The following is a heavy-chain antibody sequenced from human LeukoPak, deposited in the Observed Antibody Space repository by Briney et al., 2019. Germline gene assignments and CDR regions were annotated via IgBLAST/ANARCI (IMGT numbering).Heavy chain of an antibody. Sequence: SVKVSCKASGGSFSTYVITWVRHAPGQGREWMGGIIPVFGTRNYAQKLQGRITLAADELTGRSYMELSSLRSEDTAVYYCAREGASHYDSTSDYWGQGTLVTVSA. CDR1: GGSFSTYV. J-gene: IGHJ4*02. V-gene: IGHV1-69*13. CDR2: IIPVFGTR. CDR3: AREGASHYDSTSDY. D-gene: IGHD3-22*01.